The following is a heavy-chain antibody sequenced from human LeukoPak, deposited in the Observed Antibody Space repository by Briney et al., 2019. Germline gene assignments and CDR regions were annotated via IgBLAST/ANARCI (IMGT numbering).Heavy chain of an antibody. D-gene: IGHD5-12*01. V-gene: IGHV2-70*11. CDR2: IDWDDDK. J-gene: IGHJ4*02. Sequence: SGPTLVNPTQTLTLTCTFSGFSLSTSGMCVSWIRQPPGKALEWLARIDWDDDKYYSTSLKTRLTISKDTSKNQVVLTMTNMDPVDTATYYCARFRSGYSGYETDYWGQGTLVTVSS. CDR3: ARFRSGYSGYETDY. CDR1: GFSLSTSGMC.